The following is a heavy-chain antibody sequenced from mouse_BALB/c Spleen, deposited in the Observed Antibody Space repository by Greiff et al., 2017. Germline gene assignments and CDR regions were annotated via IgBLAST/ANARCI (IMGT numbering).Heavy chain of an antibody. CDR3: ARPCTTANAMDY. J-gene: IGHJ4*01. Sequence: EVQLVESGGDLVKPGGSLKLSCAASGFTFSSYGMSWVRQTPDKRLEWVATISSGGSYTYYPDSVKGRFTISRDNAKNTLYLQMSSLKSEDTAMYYCARPCTTANAMDYWGQGTSVTVSS. CDR2: ISSGGSYT. CDR1: GFTFSSYG. D-gene: IGHD1-2*01. V-gene: IGHV5-6*01.